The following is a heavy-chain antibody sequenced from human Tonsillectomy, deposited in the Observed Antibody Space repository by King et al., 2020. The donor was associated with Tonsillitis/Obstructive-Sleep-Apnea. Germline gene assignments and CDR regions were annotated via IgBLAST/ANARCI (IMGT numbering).Heavy chain of an antibody. CDR1: GGSISSSSYY. V-gene: IGHV4-39*01. D-gene: IGHD2-2*02. J-gene: IGHJ5*02. Sequence: QLQESGPGLVKPSETLSLTCTVSGGSISSSSYYWGWIRQPPGKGLEWIGSIYYSGSTYYNPSLKSRVTISVDTPKNQFTLKLSSVTAADTTVYYCARHLIVGLPAAIPVSWFDPWGQGTLVTLSS. CDR3: ARHLIVGLPAAIPVSWFDP. CDR2: IYYSGST.